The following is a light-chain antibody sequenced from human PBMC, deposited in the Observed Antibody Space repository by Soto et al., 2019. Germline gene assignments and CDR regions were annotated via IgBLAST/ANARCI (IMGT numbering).Light chain of an antibody. Sequence: EIVLTQSPGTLSLSPGERATLSCRASQRVTSSYLAWYQQKPGQAPRLLIYGASSRATGIPDRFSGSGSGTDFTLTISRLEPEDCAVYYCQQYGSSPRFGQGTKVEIK. CDR1: QRVTSSY. V-gene: IGKV3-20*01. CDR2: GAS. CDR3: QQYGSSPR. J-gene: IGKJ1*01.